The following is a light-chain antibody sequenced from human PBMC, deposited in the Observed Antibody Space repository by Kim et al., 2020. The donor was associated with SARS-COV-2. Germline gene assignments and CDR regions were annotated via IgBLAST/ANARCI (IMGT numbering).Light chain of an antibody. CDR3: QAWDSSTVV. V-gene: IGLV3-1*01. J-gene: IGLJ2*01. Sequence: VSPGQTASITCSGDKLGDKYACWYQQKPGQSPVLVIYQDSKRPSGIPERFSGSNSGNTATLTISGTQAMDEADYYCQAWDSSTVVFGGGTQQTVL. CDR2: QDS. CDR1: KLGDKY.